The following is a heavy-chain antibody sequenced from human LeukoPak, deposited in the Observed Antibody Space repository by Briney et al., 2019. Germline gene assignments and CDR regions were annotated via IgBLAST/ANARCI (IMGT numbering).Heavy chain of an antibody. J-gene: IGHJ4*02. V-gene: IGHV3-48*03. D-gene: IGHD2-15*01. Sequence: GGSLRLSCAGSGVTFSKYEMNWVRQAPGKGLQWISYISSSGGTIYYADAVKGRFTISRDNAKNSLFLQMNSLRVEDTAVYYCARHRYYFDFWGQGTLVTVSP. CDR3: ARHRYYFDF. CDR2: ISSSGGTI. CDR1: GVTFSKYE.